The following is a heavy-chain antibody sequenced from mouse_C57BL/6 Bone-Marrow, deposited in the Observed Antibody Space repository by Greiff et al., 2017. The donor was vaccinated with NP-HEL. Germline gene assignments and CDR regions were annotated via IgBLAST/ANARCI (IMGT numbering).Heavy chain of an antibody. CDR1: GFTFSSYG. CDR2: ISSGGSYT. V-gene: IGHV5-6*02. Sequence: EVKLQESGGDLVKPGGSLKLSCAASGFTFSSYGMSWVRQTPDKRLEWVATISSGGSYTYYPDSVKGRFTISRDNAKNTLYLQMSSLKSEDTAMYYCARRDGYYDYWGQGTTLTVSS. CDR3: ARRDGYYDY. J-gene: IGHJ2*01. D-gene: IGHD2-3*01.